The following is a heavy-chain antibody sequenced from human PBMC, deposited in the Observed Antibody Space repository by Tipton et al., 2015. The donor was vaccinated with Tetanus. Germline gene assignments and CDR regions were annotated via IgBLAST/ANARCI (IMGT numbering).Heavy chain of an antibody. CDR2: IYYSGST. V-gene: IGHV4-31*03. D-gene: IGHD2-2*01. CDR1: GGSISSGGYF. Sequence: TLSLTCSVSGGSISSGGYFWNWVRQHPGKGLEWIGYIYYSGSTYYNPSLKSRVTISLDTSKNQFSLKLTSVTAADTAMYYCARGSDIVVVPGVTRADWFDPWGQGTLVTVSS. J-gene: IGHJ5*02. CDR3: ARGSDIVVVPGVTRADWFDP.